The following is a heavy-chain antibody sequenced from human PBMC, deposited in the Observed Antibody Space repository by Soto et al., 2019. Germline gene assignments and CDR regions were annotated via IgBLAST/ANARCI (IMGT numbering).Heavy chain of an antibody. CDR2: IYQSGST. V-gene: IGHV4-30-2*01. CDR1: GGSISSGGYA. CDR3: ARSYSGGDAYFDY. Sequence: SETLSLTCAVSGGSISSGGYAWAWIRQPPGKGLEWVGYIYQSGSTYYNPSLKSRVTIAADRSKNQFSLNLTSVTAADTAVYYCARSYSGGDAYFDYWGQGTVVTVSS. D-gene: IGHD2-21*02. J-gene: IGHJ4*02.